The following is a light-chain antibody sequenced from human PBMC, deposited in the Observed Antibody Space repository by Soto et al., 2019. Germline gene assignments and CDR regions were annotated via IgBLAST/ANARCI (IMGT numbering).Light chain of an antibody. CDR1: QSVSNY. CDR2: DAS. CDR3: QHRCT. Sequence: EIVLTQSPVTLSLSPGERATLSCRASQSVSNYLGWYQQKPGQAPRLLIYDASNRATGIPARFSGSGSGTDFTLTISSLETEHFAVYYCQHRCTFGQWTRLEI. V-gene: IGKV3-11*01. J-gene: IGKJ5*01.